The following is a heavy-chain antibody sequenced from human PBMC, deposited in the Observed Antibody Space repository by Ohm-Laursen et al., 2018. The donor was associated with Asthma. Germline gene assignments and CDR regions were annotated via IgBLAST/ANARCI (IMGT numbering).Heavy chain of an antibody. J-gene: IGHJ4*02. CDR3: ANTDYGY. D-gene: IGHD4-17*01. CDR1: GFTFDDYA. CDR2: ISWNSGSI. Sequence: SLRLSCTASGFTFDDYAMHWVRQAPGKGLEWVSGISWNSGSIGYADSVKGRSTISRDNAKNSLYLQMNSLRAEDTALYYCANTDYGYWGQGTLVTVSS. V-gene: IGHV3-9*01.